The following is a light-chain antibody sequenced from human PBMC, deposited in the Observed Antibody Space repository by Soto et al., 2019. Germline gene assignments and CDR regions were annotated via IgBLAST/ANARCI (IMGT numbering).Light chain of an antibody. Sequence: QPVLTQPPSASGSPGQSVTISCTGTSRDIGSYNFVSWYQHHPGKAPKVIIYEVTKRPAGVPPRFSGSKSGNTASLTVSGLQAEDEADYYCSSYAGANSLLGGGTKVTVL. V-gene: IGLV2-8*01. CDR3: SSYAGANSL. CDR1: SRDIGSYNF. J-gene: IGLJ2*01. CDR2: EVT.